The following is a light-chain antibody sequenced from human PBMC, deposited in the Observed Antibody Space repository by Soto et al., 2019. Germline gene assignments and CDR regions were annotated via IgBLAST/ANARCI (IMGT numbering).Light chain of an antibody. CDR1: SSDVGGYNY. V-gene: IGLV2-14*03. Sequence: QYALTQPASESGSPGQSITISCTGTSSDVGGYNYVSWYQQHPGKAPKLMISDVSNRPSGISYRFSGSKSGNTASLTISGLQAEDEADYYCSSFTSSSTLVVFGGGTKVTVL. J-gene: IGLJ2*01. CDR3: SSFTSSSTLVV. CDR2: DVS.